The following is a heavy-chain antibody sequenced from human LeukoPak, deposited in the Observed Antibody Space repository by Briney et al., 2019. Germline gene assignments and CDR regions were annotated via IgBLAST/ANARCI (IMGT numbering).Heavy chain of an antibody. CDR2: ISSNGGST. D-gene: IGHD3-10*01. CDR1: GFTFSVSV. Sequence: GGSLRLSCAASGFTFSVSVMHWVRQAPGKGLEYVSAISSNGGSTSYAYSVKGRFTISRDNSKNTLYLQMGSLRAEDMAVYYCARDLSGGGLDYWGQGTLVTVSS. CDR3: ARDLSGGGLDY. V-gene: IGHV3-64*01. J-gene: IGHJ4*02.